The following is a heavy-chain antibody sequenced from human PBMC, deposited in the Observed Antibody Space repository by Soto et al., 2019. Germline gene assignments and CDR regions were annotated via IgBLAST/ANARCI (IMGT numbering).Heavy chain of an antibody. CDR3: SRAGVSGIAAAGTGNNWFDP. CDR2: IYYSGST. CDR1: GGSISSYY. D-gene: IGHD6-13*01. J-gene: IGHJ5*02. V-gene: IGHV4-59*01. Sequence: SETLSLTCTVSGGSISSYYWSWIRQPPGKGLEWNGYIYYSGSTNYNPSLKSRVTISVDTSKNQFSLKLSSVTAADTAVYYCSRAGVSGIAAAGTGNNWFDPWGQGTLVTVSS.